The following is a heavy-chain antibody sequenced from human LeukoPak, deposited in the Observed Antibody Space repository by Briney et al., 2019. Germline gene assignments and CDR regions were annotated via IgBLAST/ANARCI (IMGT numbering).Heavy chain of an antibody. V-gene: IGHV3-48*01. D-gene: IGHD3-10*01. CDR2: ISSSSSTI. Sequence: GGSLRLSCAASGFTFSSYSMNWVRQAPGKGLEWVSYISSSSSTIYYVDSVKGRFTISRDNSKNTLYLQMNSLRAEDTAVYYCAKDLGGFGEPLWGQGTLVTVSS. J-gene: IGHJ4*02. CDR3: AKDLGGFGEPL. CDR1: GFTFSSYS.